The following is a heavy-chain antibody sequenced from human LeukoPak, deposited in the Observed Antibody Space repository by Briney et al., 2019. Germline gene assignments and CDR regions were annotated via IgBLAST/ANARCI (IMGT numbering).Heavy chain of an antibody. CDR1: GFTFSAYN. J-gene: IGHJ4*02. CDR3: AKARAGTYGEFFDY. CDR2: ISYHGSDK. V-gene: IGHV3-30*01. D-gene: IGHD3-10*01. Sequence: GGSLRLSCAASGFTFSAYNMHWVRQAPGKGLEWLAVISYHGSDKYYADSVKGRFTTSRDSPKNTLYLEMISLRPEDTAIYYCAKARAGTYGEFFDYWGQGALVTVSS.